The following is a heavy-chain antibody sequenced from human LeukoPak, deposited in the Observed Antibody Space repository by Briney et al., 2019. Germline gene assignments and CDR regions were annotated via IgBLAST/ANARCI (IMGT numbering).Heavy chain of an antibody. D-gene: IGHD4-11*01. Sequence: SETLSLTCTVSGGAISSYYWSWIRQPPGKGLEWIGYIYTSGSTNYNPSLKSRVTISVDTSKNQFSLKLSSVTAPDTAVYYCARRAVTTHDYYYSYMAVWGKGTTVTVSS. V-gene: IGHV4-4*09. J-gene: IGHJ6*03. CDR2: IYTSGST. CDR1: GGAISSYY. CDR3: ARRAVTTHDYYYSYMAV.